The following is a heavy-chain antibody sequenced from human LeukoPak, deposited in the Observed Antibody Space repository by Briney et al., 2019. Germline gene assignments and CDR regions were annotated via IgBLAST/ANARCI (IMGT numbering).Heavy chain of an antibody. V-gene: IGHV3-33*06. CDR2: IWYDGSHK. D-gene: IGHD3-3*01. CDR3: AKAAGLRFSEWLVPYYFDY. CDR1: GFTFSNYG. Sequence: GGSLRLSCAASGFTFSNYGMHWVRQAPGKGLEWVAVIWYDGSHKYYADSVKGRFTISRDNSKNTLYLQMNSLRAEDTAVYYCAKAAGLRFSEWLVPYYFDYWGQGTLVTVSS. J-gene: IGHJ4*02.